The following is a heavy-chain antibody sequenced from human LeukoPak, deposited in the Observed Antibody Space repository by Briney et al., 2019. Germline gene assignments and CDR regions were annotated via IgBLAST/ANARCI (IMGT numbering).Heavy chain of an antibody. V-gene: IGHV3-23*01. Sequence: GGSLRLSCAVSGFTLSEHAMSWVRQAPGEGLEWVSGIIDVGDTYYADSVKGRFTISRDSSKNTLYLQMNSLRAEDTAVYYCARDFPLDFWSGYSYYFDYWGQGTLVTVSS. D-gene: IGHD3-3*01. CDR1: GFTLSEHA. CDR3: ARDFPLDFWSGYSYYFDY. J-gene: IGHJ4*02. CDR2: IIDVGDT.